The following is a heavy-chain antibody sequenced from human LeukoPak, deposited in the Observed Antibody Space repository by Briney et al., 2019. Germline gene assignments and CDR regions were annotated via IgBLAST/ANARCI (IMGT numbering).Heavy chain of an antibody. Sequence: GGSLRLSCAASGFSFSSYWMTWVRQAPGKGLEWVANIKEDGSDKYYVDSVKGRFTISRDNAKNSLYLQMNSLRAEDTAVYYCTKYGDDDTPGLNWGQVTLVTVSS. CDR3: TKYGDDDTPGLN. CDR2: IKEDGSDK. D-gene: IGHD4-17*01. V-gene: IGHV3-7*02. CDR1: GFSFSSYW. J-gene: IGHJ4*02.